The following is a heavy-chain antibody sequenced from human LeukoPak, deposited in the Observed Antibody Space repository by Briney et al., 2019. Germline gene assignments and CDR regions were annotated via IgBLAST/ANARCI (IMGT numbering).Heavy chain of an antibody. CDR1: GFPFRSYA. J-gene: IGHJ4*02. V-gene: IGHV3-23*01. Sequence: HPGGSLRLSCAASGFPFRSYAMSWLRQAPGKGLECVSAISGSGGSTYYADSVKGRFTISRDNSKNTLYLQMNSLRAEDTAVYYCAKPSITMVRGVITAYDYWGQGTLVTVSS. D-gene: IGHD3-10*01. CDR2: ISGSGGST. CDR3: AKPSITMVRGVITAYDY.